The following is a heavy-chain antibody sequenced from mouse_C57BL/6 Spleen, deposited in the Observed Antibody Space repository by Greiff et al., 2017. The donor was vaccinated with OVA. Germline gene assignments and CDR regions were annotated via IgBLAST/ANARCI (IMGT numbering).Heavy chain of an antibody. Sequence: EVKLVESGGDLVKPGGSLKLSCAASGFTFSSYGMSWVRQTPDKRLEWVATISSGGSYTYYPDSVKGRFTISRDNAKNTLYLQMSSLKSEDTAMYYCGRGGTGTAYWGQGTLVTVSA. CDR3: GRGGTGTAY. D-gene: IGHD4-1*01. CDR2: ISSGGSYT. V-gene: IGHV5-6*01. J-gene: IGHJ3*01. CDR1: GFTFSSYG.